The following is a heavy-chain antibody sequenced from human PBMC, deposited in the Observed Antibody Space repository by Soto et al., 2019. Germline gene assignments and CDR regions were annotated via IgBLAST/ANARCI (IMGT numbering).Heavy chain of an antibody. J-gene: IGHJ4*02. CDR3: ARGALGEQPVENDY. CDR2: ISAYNGNT. D-gene: IGHD6-13*01. Sequence: QVQLVQSGAEVKKPGASVKVSCKASGYTCTSYGIIWVQQAPGQGLEWMGWISAYNGNTTYAQKLQGRVTMTTDTSTSTAYMELRSLSSADTAVYYCARGALGEQPVENDYWGQGNLVTVSA. V-gene: IGHV1-18*01. CDR1: GYTCTSYG.